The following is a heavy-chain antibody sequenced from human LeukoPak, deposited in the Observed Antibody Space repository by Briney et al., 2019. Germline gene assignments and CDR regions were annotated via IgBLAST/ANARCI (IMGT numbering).Heavy chain of an antibody. CDR3: ARDGLIWAYYYYYMDV. CDR2: INWNGGST. D-gene: IGHD3-22*01. Sequence: GGSLRLSCAASEFTFDDYAMSWVRQAPGKGLEWVSGINWNGGSTGYADSVKGRFTISRDDAKNTLYLQMNSLRAEDTAVYYCARDGLIWAYYYYYMDVWGKGTTVTVSS. V-gene: IGHV3-20*04. CDR1: EFTFDDYA. J-gene: IGHJ6*03.